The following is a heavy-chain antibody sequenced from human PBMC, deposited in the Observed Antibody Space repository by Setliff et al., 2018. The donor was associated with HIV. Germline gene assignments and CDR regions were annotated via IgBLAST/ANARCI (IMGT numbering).Heavy chain of an antibody. CDR3: ARTVGLPDWYFDL. CDR2: IYYSGST. Sequence: SETLSLTCTVSAGSIRSSTYYWAWIRQPPGKGLEWIGTIYYSGSTYYNPSLKSRATISVDTSKNQFSLKLSSVTAADTAVYYCARTVGLPDWYFDLWGRGTLVTVSS. D-gene: IGHD1-26*01. CDR1: AGSIRSSTYY. J-gene: IGHJ2*01. V-gene: IGHV4-39*07.